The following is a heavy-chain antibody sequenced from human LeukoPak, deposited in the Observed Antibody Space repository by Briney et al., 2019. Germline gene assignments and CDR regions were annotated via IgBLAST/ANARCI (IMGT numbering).Heavy chain of an antibody. Sequence: GGSLRLSCAASGFTFSSYSMSWVRQAPGKGLEWVSSISSSGTYKYYADSVKGRFTISRDNAKDSLFLQMDSLRAEDTAIYYCARDPRIYCTNGICRDDYFDNWGQGTLVTVSS. D-gene: IGHD2-8*01. CDR1: GFTFSSYS. V-gene: IGHV3-21*01. CDR3: ARDPRIYCTNGICRDDYFDN. CDR2: ISSSGTYK. J-gene: IGHJ4*02.